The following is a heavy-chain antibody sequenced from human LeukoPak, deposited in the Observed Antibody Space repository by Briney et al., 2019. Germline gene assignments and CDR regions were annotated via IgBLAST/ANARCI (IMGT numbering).Heavy chain of an antibody. CDR2: VSGSGDST. Sequence: GGSLRLSCAASGFTFSSYAMSWVRQAPGKGLEWVSVVSGSGDSTYYTDSVKGRFTLSRDNSKNTLYLQMNSLRAEDTAVYYCARDHSPGWFDPWGQGTLVTVSS. CDR3: ARDHSPGWFDP. V-gene: IGHV3-23*01. D-gene: IGHD4-11*01. J-gene: IGHJ5*02. CDR1: GFTFSSYA.